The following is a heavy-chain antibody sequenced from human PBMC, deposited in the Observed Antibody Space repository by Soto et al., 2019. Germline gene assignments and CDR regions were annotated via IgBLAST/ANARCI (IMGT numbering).Heavy chain of an antibody. Sequence: SETLSLACTFSGGSITSYYWSWIRQPPGKGLEWIGYIFHGLGPNYNSSLRGRVSISVDTSKNQFSLNLNSVTAADTAVYYCARGRNSRTEYCRTDSCAWFDPWGQGTLVTVSS. J-gene: IGHJ5*02. CDR3: ARGRNSRTEYCRTDSCAWFDP. V-gene: IGHV4-59*01. D-gene: IGHD2-15*01. CDR1: GGSITSYY. CDR2: IFHGLGP.